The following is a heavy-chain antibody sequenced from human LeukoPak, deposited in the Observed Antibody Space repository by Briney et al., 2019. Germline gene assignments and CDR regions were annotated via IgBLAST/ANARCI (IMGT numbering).Heavy chain of an antibody. Sequence: GGSLRLSCAASGFTVINNYMSWLRQAPGKGLEWVSVIYSGGSTYYADSVKGRFTISRDNSKNTLYLQMNSLRVEDTAVYYCAKVVFDILTGSPGGYWGQGTLVTVSS. CDR3: AKVVFDILTGSPGGY. CDR1: GFTVINNY. V-gene: IGHV3-53*01. CDR2: IYSGGST. J-gene: IGHJ4*02. D-gene: IGHD3-9*01.